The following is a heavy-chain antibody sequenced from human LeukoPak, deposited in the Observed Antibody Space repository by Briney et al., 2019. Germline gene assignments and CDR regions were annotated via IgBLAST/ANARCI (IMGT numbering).Heavy chain of an antibody. J-gene: IGHJ4*02. CDR2: ISGSGSGGST. V-gene: IGHV3-23*01. CDR3: AKNAGYSYGLYYFGY. CDR1: GFTFSSSA. Sequence: GGSLRLSCAASGFTFSSSAMSWVRQAPGKGLEWVSSISGSGSGGSTYYADSVKGRFTISRDNSKNTVHLQMDSLRAEDSAVYYCAKNAGYSYGLYYFGYWGQGTLVTVSS. D-gene: IGHD5-18*01.